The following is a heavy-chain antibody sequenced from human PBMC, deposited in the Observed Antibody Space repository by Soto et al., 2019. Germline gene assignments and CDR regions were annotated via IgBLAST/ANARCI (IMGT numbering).Heavy chain of an antibody. CDR1: GGSISSYY. D-gene: IGHD5-18*01. CDR2: IYYSGST. V-gene: IGHV4-59*01. CDR3: ARDQWIQKAKEFDY. Sequence: SETLSLTCTVSGGSISSYYWSWIRQPPGKGLEWIGYIYYSGSTNYNPSLKSRVTISVDTSKNQFSLKLSSVTAADTAVYYCARDQWIQKAKEFDYWGHGTLVTVSS. J-gene: IGHJ4*01.